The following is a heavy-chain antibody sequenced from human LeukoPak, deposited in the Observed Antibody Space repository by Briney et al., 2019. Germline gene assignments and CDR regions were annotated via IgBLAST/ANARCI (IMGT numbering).Heavy chain of an antibody. CDR1: GRSISSSNW. CDR2: ILHSGST. V-gene: IGHV4-4*02. D-gene: IGHD1-14*01. CDR3: VRLREDRNFDY. J-gene: IGHJ4*02. Sequence: KTSGTLSLTCAVSGRSISSSNWWSWVRQSPGKGLEWIGEILHSGSTNFNPSLKSRVIISVDKSKNQFSLKLTSVTAADTAVYYCVRLREDRNFDYWGQGTLVTVSS.